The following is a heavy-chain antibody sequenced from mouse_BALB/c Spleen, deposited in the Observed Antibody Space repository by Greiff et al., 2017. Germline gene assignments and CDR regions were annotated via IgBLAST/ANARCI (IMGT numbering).Heavy chain of an antibody. D-gene: IGHD2-1*01. CDR2: ISSGSSTI. V-gene: IGHV5-17*02. CDR1: GFTFSSFG. J-gene: IGHJ4*01. Sequence: DVQLVESGGGLVQPGGSRKLSCAASGFTFSSFGMHWVRQAPEKGLEWVAYISSGSSTIYYADTVKGRFTISRDNPKNTLFLQMTSLRSEDTAMYYCARSQAYGNWFYAMDYWGQGTSVTVSS. CDR3: ARSQAYGNWFYAMDY.